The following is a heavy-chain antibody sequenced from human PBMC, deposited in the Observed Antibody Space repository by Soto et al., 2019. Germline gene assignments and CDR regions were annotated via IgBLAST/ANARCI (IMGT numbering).Heavy chain of an antibody. CDR2: INHTGST. J-gene: IGHJ4*02. CDR3: ARDKITGLFDY. D-gene: IGHD2-8*02. V-gene: IGHV4-34*01. CDR1: GGSFSGYS. Sequence: SETLSLTCAVYGGSFSGYSWTWIRQPPGTGLEWIGEINHTGSTNYNPSLKSRVTISVDTSKNQFSLKLTSVTAADTAVYYCARDKITGLFDYWGQGTWVTVSS.